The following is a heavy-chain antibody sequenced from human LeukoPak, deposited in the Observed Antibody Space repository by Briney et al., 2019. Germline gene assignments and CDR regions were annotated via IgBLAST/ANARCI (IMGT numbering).Heavy chain of an antibody. D-gene: IGHD6-13*01. CDR2: ISWNSGSI. Sequence: GGSLRLSCAASGFTFDDYAMHWVRQAPGKGLEWVSGISWNSGSIGYADSVKGRFTISRDNAKDSLYLQMNSLRAEDMALYYCAKGLSSSSWYFGPAFDYWGQGTLVTVSS. CDR1: GFTFDDYA. J-gene: IGHJ4*02. CDR3: AKGLSSSSWYFGPAFDY. V-gene: IGHV3-9*03.